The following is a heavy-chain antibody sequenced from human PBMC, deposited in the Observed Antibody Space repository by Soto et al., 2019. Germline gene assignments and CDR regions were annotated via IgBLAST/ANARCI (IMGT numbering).Heavy chain of an antibody. CDR3: ARDPYRVLMVNAPNLYGMDV. Sequence: QVQLVQSGAEVKKPGASVKVSCKASGYTFTTYDISWVRQAPGQGLEWMGRISTYNGNTNYPQSLQGRLTMTTDTSATTAYMELRSLRSDATAVYYCARDPYRVLMVNAPNLYGMDVWGQGTTVTVSS. D-gene: IGHD2-8*01. CDR2: ISTYNGNT. CDR1: GYTFTTYD. V-gene: IGHV1-18*01. J-gene: IGHJ6*02.